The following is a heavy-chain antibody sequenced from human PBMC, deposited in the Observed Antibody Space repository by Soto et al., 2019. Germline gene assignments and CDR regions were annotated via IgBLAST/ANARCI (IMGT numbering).Heavy chain of an antibody. Sequence: QVQLVQSGAEVKKPGASVKVSCKASGYTFTSYEINWVRQATGQGLEWMGWMNSNNGNTGYAQKFQGRVTMTRNTSTRTAYMELSSLRSEDTAIYYSARGVGGITNCFDPWGQGTLVTVSS. CDR1: GYTFTSYE. J-gene: IGHJ5*02. CDR3: ARGVGGITNCFDP. V-gene: IGHV1-8*01. D-gene: IGHD3-3*01. CDR2: MNSNNGNT.